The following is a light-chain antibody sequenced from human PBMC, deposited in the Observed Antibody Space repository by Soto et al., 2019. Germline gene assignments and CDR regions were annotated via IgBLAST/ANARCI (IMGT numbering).Light chain of an antibody. CDR2: DAS. CDR1: QSVSSN. J-gene: IGKJ1*01. V-gene: IGKV3-15*01. Sequence: EIVLTQSPATLSVSTGERATLSCRASQSVSSNLAWYQQTPGQAPRLPSYDASTRATGISARFSGSGSGTEFTLTISSLPSEDFEFYYCQQYNNWPWTFGQGTKVDIK. CDR3: QQYNNWPWT.